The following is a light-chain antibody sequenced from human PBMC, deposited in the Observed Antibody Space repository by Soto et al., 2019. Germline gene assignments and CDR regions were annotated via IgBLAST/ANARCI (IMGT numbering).Light chain of an antibody. CDR1: QSITSW. J-gene: IGKJ4*01. Sequence: DIQITQSPSTLSASVGDRVTITCRASQSITSWLAWYQQKPGKAPNLLIYDASSLQSGVPSRFSGSGSGTEFTLTIISLQPDDSATYYCQQYNSHDDIAFGRGTKVEIK. CDR3: QQYNSHDDIA. CDR2: DAS. V-gene: IGKV1-5*01.